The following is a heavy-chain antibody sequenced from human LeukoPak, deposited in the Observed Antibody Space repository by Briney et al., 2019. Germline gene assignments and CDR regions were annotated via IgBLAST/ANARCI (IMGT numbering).Heavy chain of an antibody. Sequence: GASVKVSCKASGYTFTSCDINWVRQATGQGLEWMGWMNPNSGNTGYAQKFQGRVTMTRNTSISTAYMELSSLRSEDTAVYYCARASQWLFYYYYGMDVWGQGTTVTVSS. CDR1: GYTFTSCD. D-gene: IGHD6-19*01. V-gene: IGHV1-8*01. CDR3: ARASQWLFYYYYGMDV. CDR2: MNPNSGNT. J-gene: IGHJ6*02.